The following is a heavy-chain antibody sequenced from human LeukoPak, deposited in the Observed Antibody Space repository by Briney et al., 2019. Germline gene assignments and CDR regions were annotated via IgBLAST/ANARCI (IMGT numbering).Heavy chain of an antibody. J-gene: IGHJ4*02. V-gene: IGHV1-46*01. CDR1: GYAFTSYY. CDR2: INPSGGSA. D-gene: IGHD3-22*01. CDR3: ARTGGGPDSSGYYYLFENHFDY. Sequence: ASLKVSCKASGYAFTSYYMHWVRQAPGQGLEWMGLINPSGGSASYAQKFQGRVTMTRDTSTSTVYMELSSLRSEDTAVYYCARTGGGPDSSGYYYLFENHFDYWGQGTLVTVSS.